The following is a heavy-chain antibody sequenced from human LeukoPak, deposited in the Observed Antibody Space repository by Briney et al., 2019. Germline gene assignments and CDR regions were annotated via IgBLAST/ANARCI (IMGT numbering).Heavy chain of an antibody. CDR3: ARGRRKIVVVPAATALDY. V-gene: IGHV3-7*03. J-gene: IGHJ4*02. CDR1: GFTFSNYW. Sequence: GGSLRLSCAASGFTFSNYWRSWVRQAPGKGQERVANIKQDGSERYYVDSVKGRFTISRDNDKNSLYLQMNSLRAEDTAVYYCARGRRKIVVVPAATALDYWGQGTLVTVSS. D-gene: IGHD2-2*01. CDR2: IKQDGSER.